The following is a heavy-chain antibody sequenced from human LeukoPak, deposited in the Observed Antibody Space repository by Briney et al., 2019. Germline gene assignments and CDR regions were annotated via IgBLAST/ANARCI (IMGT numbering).Heavy chain of an antibody. CDR1: GDSLSSYY. CDR3: ARIKGSSSGWYGYYFDF. Sequence: SETLSLTCTVSGDSLSSYYWSWIRQPPGKGLEWIGYIYYSGSTNYSPSLKSRVTISMDTSKNQFSLKMNSVTAADTAVYYCARIKGSSSGWYGYYFDFWGQGTLVTVSS. CDR2: IYYSGST. D-gene: IGHD6-19*01. J-gene: IGHJ4*02. V-gene: IGHV4-59*01.